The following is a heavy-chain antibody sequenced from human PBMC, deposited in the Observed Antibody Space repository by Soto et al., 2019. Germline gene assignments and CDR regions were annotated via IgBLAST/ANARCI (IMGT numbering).Heavy chain of an antibody. J-gene: IGHJ4*02. Sequence: SVKVSCKASGGTFSSYAISWVRQAPGQGLEWMGGIIPIFGTANYAQKFQGRVTITADESTSTAYMELSSLRSEDTAVYYCARAPITMIVVVSWYYFDYWGQGTLVTVSS. V-gene: IGHV1-69*13. CDR3: ARAPITMIVVVSWYYFDY. D-gene: IGHD3-22*01. CDR1: GGTFSSYA. CDR2: IIPIFGTA.